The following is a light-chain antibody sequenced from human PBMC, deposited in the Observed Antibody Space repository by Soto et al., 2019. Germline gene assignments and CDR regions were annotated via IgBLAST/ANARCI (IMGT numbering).Light chain of an antibody. CDR1: QSVYNTF. Sequence: EIVLTQSPGTLSLSPGERATLSCKASQSVYNTFLAWYQQKPGQAPRLLIYGTSSRATGIPDRISGSGSGTDFTLTISSLEPEDFAVYYCQQRSNWPPTFGQGTRLEIK. CDR3: QQRSNWPPT. J-gene: IGKJ5*01. CDR2: GTS. V-gene: IGKV3D-20*02.